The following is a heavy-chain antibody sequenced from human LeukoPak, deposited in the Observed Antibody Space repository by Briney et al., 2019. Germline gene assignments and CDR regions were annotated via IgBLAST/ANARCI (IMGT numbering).Heavy chain of an antibody. CDR2: IGSKAYGGTT. J-gene: IGHJ4*02. CDR3: TTGERFDGYNYYYTGY. CDR1: GFTFGDYA. V-gene: IGHV3-49*04. Sequence: PGRSLRLSCTASGFTFGDYAVSWVRQAPGKGLEWVGFIGSKAYGGTTEYAASVKGRFTISRDDSKTIAYLQMSSLKTEDTAVYFCTTGERFDGYNYYYTGYWGQGTLVTVSS. D-gene: IGHD5-18*01.